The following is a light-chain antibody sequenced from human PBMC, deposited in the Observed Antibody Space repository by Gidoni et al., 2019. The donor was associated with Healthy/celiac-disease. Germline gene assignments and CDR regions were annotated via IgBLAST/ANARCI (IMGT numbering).Light chain of an antibody. Sequence: AIQMTQSPSSLSASVGDRVTITCRASQGIRNDLGWYQQKPGTAPKLLIYAASSLQSGVPSRFSGSGSGTDFTLTIRSLQPEDFATYYCLQDYNYPWTFGQGTKVEIK. CDR3: LQDYNYPWT. CDR2: AAS. J-gene: IGKJ1*01. V-gene: IGKV1-6*01. CDR1: QGIRND.